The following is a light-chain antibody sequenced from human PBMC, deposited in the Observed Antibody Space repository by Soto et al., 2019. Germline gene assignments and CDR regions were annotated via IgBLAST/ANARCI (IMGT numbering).Light chain of an antibody. CDR2: RNN. Sequence: QPVLTQPPSASGTPGQRVTISCSGSSSNIGSNYVYWYQQLPGTAPKLLIYRNNQRPSGVPDQFSGSKSGTSASLAISGLRSEDEADYYCAAWDDSLSGYVFGTGTKLTVL. CDR1: SSNIGSNY. V-gene: IGLV1-47*01. J-gene: IGLJ1*01. CDR3: AAWDDSLSGYV.